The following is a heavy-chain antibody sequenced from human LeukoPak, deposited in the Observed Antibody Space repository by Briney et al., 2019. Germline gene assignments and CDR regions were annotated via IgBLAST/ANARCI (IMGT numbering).Heavy chain of an antibody. CDR2: IIPFLDTS. D-gene: IGHD5-12*01. CDR3: ARAQAGNYDWPLDL. CDR1: GGTFSKYA. V-gene: IGHV1-69*05. Sequence: SVKVSCKASGGTFSKYALSWVRQAPGEGLEWMGAIIPFLDTSNYPPKFQDRVTITTDESTSTAYMDLSSLRSDDTAVYYCARAQAGNYDWPLDLWGQGTLVTVSS. J-gene: IGHJ5*02.